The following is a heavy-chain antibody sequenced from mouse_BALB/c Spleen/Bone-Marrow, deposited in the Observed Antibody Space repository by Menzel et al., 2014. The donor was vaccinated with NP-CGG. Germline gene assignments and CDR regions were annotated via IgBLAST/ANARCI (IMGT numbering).Heavy chain of an antibody. CDR1: GFTFTDYY. D-gene: IGHD1-1*01. CDR3: ARDMGGLLFDS. Sequence: EVKVVESGGGLVQPGGSLRLSCATSGFTFTDYYMNWVRQPPGKALEWLAFIRNKAYGYTTEYSASVKGRFTISRDNSQNILYLQMNTLRAEVSATYYCARDMGGLLFDSWGQGTTLSLSS. J-gene: IGHJ2*01. V-gene: IGHV7-3*02. CDR2: IRNKAYGYTT.